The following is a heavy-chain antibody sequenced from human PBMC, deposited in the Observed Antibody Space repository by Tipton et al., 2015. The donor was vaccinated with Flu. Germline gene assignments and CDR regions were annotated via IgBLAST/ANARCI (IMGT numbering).Heavy chain of an antibody. D-gene: IGHD3-10*01. CDR3: ARDSDYGSGSYWIDY. CDR2: ISYDGSNQ. Sequence: QVQLVQSGGGVVQPERSLRLSCAASGFTFSNYGMFWVRQAPGKGLEWVTTISYDGSNQYYADSVRGRFTISRDNSKNMVYLQMNSLRAEDTAVYYCARDSDYGSGSYWIDYWGQGTLVIVSS. CDR1: GFTFSNYG. J-gene: IGHJ4*02. V-gene: IGHV3-30*13.